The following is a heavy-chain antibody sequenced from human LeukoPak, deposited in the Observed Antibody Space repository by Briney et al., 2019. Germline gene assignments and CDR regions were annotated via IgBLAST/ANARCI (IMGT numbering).Heavy chain of an antibody. D-gene: IGHD3-3*01. Sequence: GGSLRLSCAASGFTFSSYSMNWVRQAPGKGLEWVSSISSSSSYIYYADSVKGRFTISRDSAKNSLYLQMNSLRAEDTAVYYCARESYDFWSGYYQYYFDYWGQGTLVTVSS. CDR3: ARESYDFWSGYYQYYFDY. J-gene: IGHJ4*02. CDR1: GFTFSSYS. V-gene: IGHV3-21*01. CDR2: ISSSSSYI.